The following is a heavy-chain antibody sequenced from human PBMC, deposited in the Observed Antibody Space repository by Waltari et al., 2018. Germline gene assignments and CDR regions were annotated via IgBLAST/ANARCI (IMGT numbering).Heavy chain of an antibody. J-gene: IGHJ4*02. CDR1: GGTFSSYA. Sequence: QVQLVQSGAEVKKPGSSVKVSCKASGGTFSSYAISWVRQAPGQGLEWMGRIIPIFGTANYAQKFQGRVTITTDESTSTAYMELSSLRSEDTAVYYCTGYYYDSSGYSPFDYWGQGTLVTVSS. CDR2: IIPIFGTA. D-gene: IGHD3-22*01. V-gene: IGHV1-69*05. CDR3: TGYYYDSSGYSPFDY.